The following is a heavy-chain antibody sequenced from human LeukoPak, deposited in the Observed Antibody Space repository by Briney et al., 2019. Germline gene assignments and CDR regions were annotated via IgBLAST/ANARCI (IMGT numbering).Heavy chain of an antibody. CDR1: GYTFTSYY. V-gene: IGHV1-46*01. CDR3: ARVKGGYDILTGYREDWFDP. D-gene: IGHD3-9*01. Sequence: ASVKVSCKASGYTFTSYYMHWVRQAPGQGLEWTGIINPSGGSTSYAQKFQGRVTMTRDTSTSTVYMELSSLRSEDTAVYYCARVKGGYDILTGYREDWFDPWGQGTLVTVSS. J-gene: IGHJ5*02. CDR2: INPSGGST.